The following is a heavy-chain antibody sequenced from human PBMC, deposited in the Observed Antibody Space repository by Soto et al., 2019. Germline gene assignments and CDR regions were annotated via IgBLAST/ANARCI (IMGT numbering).Heavy chain of an antibody. J-gene: IGHJ4*02. V-gene: IGHV1-18*01. CDR3: ARGRYGDY. Sequence: ASVKVSCEGCGDDFTTYGITWVRQAPGQGLEWMAWISAHNGNTDYAQKLQGRVTVTRDTSTSTAYMELRSLRSDDTAVYYCARGRYGDYWGQGALVTVSS. D-gene: IGHD1-1*01. CDR2: ISAHNGNT. CDR1: GDDFTTYG.